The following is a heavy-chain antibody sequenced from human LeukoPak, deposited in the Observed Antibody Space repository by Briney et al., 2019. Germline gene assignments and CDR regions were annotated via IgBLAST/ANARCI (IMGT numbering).Heavy chain of an antibody. Sequence: ASVKVSCKASGYTFTSYYMHWVRQAPGQGLEWMGIINLSGGSTSYAQKFQGRVTMTRDMSTSTVYMELSSLRSEDTAVYYCARDDRYSYGYVGPYYYYMDVWGKGTTVTVSS. J-gene: IGHJ6*03. CDR2: INLSGGST. V-gene: IGHV1-46*01. CDR3: ARDDRYSYGYVGPYYYYMDV. CDR1: GYTFTSYY. D-gene: IGHD5-18*01.